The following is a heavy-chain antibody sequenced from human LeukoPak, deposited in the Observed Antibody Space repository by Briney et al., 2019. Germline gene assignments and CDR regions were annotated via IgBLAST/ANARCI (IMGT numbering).Heavy chain of an antibody. CDR2: IVVGSGNT. V-gene: IGHV1-58*01. CDR1: GFTFTSSA. J-gene: IGHJ5*02. D-gene: IGHD3-16*02. CDR3: ARVISTAEWSSWFDP. Sequence: SVKVSCKASGFTFTSSAVQWVRQARGQRLEWIGWIVVGSGNTNYAQKFQERVTITRDMSTSTAYMELSSLRSEDTAVYYCARVISTAEWSSWFDPWGQGTLVTVSS.